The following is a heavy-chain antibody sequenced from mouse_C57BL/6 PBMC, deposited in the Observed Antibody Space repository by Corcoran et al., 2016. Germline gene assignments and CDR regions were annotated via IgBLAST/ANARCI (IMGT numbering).Heavy chain of an antibody. J-gene: IGHJ2*01. CDR2: INTYSGVP. CDR1: GYTFTTYG. Sequence: QIQLVQSGPELKKTGETVKISCKASGYTFTTYGMSWVKQAPGKGLKWMGWINTYSGVPTYADDFKGRFAFSLETSASTAYLQINNLKNEDTATYFCARRVGSLYYFDYWGQGTTLTVSS. CDR3: ARRVGSLYYFDY. D-gene: IGHD1-1*01. V-gene: IGHV9-3*01.